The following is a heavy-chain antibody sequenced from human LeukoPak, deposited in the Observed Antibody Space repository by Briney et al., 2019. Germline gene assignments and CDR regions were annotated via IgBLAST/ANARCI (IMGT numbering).Heavy chain of an antibody. CDR1: GGSISSGGYY. V-gene: IGHV4-31*03. J-gene: IGHJ4*02. Sequence: SETLSLTCTVSGGSISSGGYYWSWIRQHPGKGLEWIGYIYYSGSTYYNPSLKSRVTISVDTSKNQFSLKLSSVTAADTAVYYCARAIAVAGNIDYWGQGTLVTVSS. CDR2: IYYSGST. CDR3: ARAIAVAGNIDY. D-gene: IGHD6-19*01.